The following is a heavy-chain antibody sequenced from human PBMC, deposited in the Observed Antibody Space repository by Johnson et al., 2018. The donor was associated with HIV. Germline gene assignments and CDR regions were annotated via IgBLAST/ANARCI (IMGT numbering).Heavy chain of an antibody. CDR1: GFTFSSYW. D-gene: IGHD2-15*01. V-gene: IGHV3-7*02. CDR3: ARGGYCVDGSCRHGNAFDI. J-gene: IGHJ3*02. Sequence: EVQLVESGGGLVQPGGSLRLSCAASGFTFSSYWMTWVRQAPGKGLEWVANIKQDGSEKHYVDSVKGRFTISRDNAKNSLYLQMNSRRAEDTAVYYCARGGYCVDGSCRHGNAFDIWGQGTMVTVSS. CDR2: IKQDGSEK.